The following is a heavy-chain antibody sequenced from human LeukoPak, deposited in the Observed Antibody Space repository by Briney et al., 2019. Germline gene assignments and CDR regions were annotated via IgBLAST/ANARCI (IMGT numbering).Heavy chain of an antibody. V-gene: IGHV3-7*01. CDR1: GFTFSSHW. D-gene: IGHD2-2*01. CDR2: INQDGSEQ. CDR3: ARVGYCSTTSCYWRAFDC. Sequence: GGSLRLSCAASGFTFSSHWMSWVRQAPGKGLEWVANINQDGSEQYYVDSVKGRFTISRDNAKNSLYLQMNSLRAEDTAVYYCARVGYCSTTSCYWRAFDCWGQGTLVTVSS. J-gene: IGHJ4*02.